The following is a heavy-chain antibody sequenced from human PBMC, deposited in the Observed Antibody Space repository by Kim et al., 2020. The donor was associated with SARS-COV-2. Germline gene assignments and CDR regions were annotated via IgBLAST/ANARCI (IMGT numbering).Heavy chain of an antibody. CDR3: AKDHYYYGSGTYSHFDY. Sequence: VKGRFTTSQDNSQNTLYLQMYSLTTEDTALYYCAKDHYYYGSGTYSHFDYWGQGTLVTVSS. D-gene: IGHD3-10*01. J-gene: IGHJ4*02. V-gene: IGHV3-30*02.